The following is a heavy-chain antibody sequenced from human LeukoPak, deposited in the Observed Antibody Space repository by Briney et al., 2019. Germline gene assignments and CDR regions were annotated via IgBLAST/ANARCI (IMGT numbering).Heavy chain of an antibody. V-gene: IGHV3-48*04. Sequence: PGGSLRLSCAASGFTFSSYSMMWVRQAPGKGLEWVSYISSSSTTIHYADSVKGRFTISRDNAKNSLYLQMNSLRAEDTALYYCALLGSYSHAFDYWGQGTLVTVSS. CDR2: ISSSSTTI. CDR1: GFTFSSYS. D-gene: IGHD1-26*01. J-gene: IGHJ4*02. CDR3: ALLGSYSHAFDY.